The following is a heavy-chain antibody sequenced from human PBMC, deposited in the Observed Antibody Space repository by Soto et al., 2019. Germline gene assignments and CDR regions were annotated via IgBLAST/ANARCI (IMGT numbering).Heavy chain of an antibody. Sequence: QVQLVQSGAEVKKPGASVKVSCKASGYTFTSYGITWVRQAPGQGLEWMGGISAYNGNTNNAQKLQGRVTMTTDTSTSTAYMELRSLRSDDTAVYYCARDRRVPAASEVVDYWGQGTLVTVSS. CDR1: GYTFTSYG. J-gene: IGHJ4*02. CDR2: ISAYNGNT. D-gene: IGHD2-2*01. V-gene: IGHV1-18*01. CDR3: ARDRRVPAASEVVDY.